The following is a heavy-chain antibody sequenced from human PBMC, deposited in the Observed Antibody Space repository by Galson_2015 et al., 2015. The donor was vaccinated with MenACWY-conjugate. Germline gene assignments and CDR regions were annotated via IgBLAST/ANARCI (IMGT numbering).Heavy chain of an antibody. CDR2: IKKDGSEK. J-gene: IGHJ4*02. V-gene: IGHV3-7*03. Sequence: VASIKKDGSEKYYVDSVKGRFTISRDNTKNSMYLEMNSLRAEDTAVYYCARLPTWGSSFGYFDYWGRGILVAVSS. D-gene: IGHD7-27*01. CDR3: ARLPTWGSSFGYFDY.